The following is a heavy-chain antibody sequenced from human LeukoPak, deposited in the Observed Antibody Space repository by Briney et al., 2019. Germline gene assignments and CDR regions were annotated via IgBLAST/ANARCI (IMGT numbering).Heavy chain of an antibody. V-gene: IGHV1-69*05. J-gene: IGHJ4*02. Sequence: SVKVSCKASGGTFSSYAISWVRQAPGQGLEWMGRIIPIFGTANYAQKFQGRVTITTDESTSTAYMELSSLRSEDTAVYYCARVGGSYLVGRFFDYWGQGTLVTVSS. CDR2: IIPIFGTA. CDR3: ARVGGSYLVGRFFDY. CDR1: GGTFSSYA. D-gene: IGHD1-26*01.